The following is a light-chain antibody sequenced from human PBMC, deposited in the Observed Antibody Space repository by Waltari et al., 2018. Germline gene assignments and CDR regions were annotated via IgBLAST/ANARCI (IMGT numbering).Light chain of an antibody. V-gene: IGKV1-5*03. J-gene: IGKJ4*01. Sequence: TGRASQSVKNNVAWYQRAPGKAPKVLIHKASMLESGAPSRFSGSGYGTEFTLTISSLQPDDFATYYCQEYDSLPVTFGGGTKVEI. CDR1: QSVKNN. CDR2: KAS. CDR3: QEYDSLPVT.